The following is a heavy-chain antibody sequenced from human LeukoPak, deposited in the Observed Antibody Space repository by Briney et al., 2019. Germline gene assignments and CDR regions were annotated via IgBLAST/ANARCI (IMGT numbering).Heavy chain of an antibody. D-gene: IGHD5-12*01. J-gene: IGHJ4*02. CDR3: ARVATTTNPPQRPFDY. CDR1: GYSISSGYY. V-gene: IGHV4-38-2*01. CDR2: IYYSGST. Sequence: SETLSLTCAVSGYSISSGYYWGWIRQPPGKGLEWIGSIYYSGSTYYNPSLKSRVTISVDTSKNQFSLKLSSVTAADTAVYYCARVATTTNPPQRPFDYWGQGTLVTVSS.